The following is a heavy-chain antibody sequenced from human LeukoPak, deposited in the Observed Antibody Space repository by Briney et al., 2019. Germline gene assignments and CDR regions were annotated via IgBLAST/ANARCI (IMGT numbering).Heavy chain of an antibody. CDR3: ARGAGIQLWLLGRLSEHFQH. CDR1: GYTFTGYY. Sequence: GASVKVSCKASGYTFTGYYMHWVRQAPGQGLEWMGWINPNSGGTNYAQKFQGRVTMTRDTSISTAYMELSRLRSDDTAVYYCARGAGIQLWLLGRLSEHFQHWGQGTLVTVSS. D-gene: IGHD5-18*01. J-gene: IGHJ1*01. V-gene: IGHV1-2*02. CDR2: INPNSGGT.